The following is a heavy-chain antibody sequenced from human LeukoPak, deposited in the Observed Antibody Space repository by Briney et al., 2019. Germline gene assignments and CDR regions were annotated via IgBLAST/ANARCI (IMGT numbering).Heavy chain of an antibody. CDR3: ARNLRSSSWYEWFDP. D-gene: IGHD6-13*01. Sequence: GGSLRLSCAASGFTVSSNYMSWVRQAPGKGLEWVSVIYSGGSTYYADSVKGRFTISRDNSKNTLYLQMNSLRAEDTAVYYCARNLRSSSWYEWFDPWGQGTLVTVSS. J-gene: IGHJ5*02. CDR1: GFTVSSNY. V-gene: IGHV3-53*01. CDR2: IYSGGST.